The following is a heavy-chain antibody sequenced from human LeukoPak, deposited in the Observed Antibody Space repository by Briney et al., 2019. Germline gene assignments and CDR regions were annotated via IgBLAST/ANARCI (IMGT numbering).Heavy chain of an antibody. CDR3: ARVVGHCSGGSCYSGSWFDP. J-gene: IGHJ5*02. V-gene: IGHV1-69*04. CDR1: GGTFSSYA. D-gene: IGHD2-15*01. CDR2: IIPILGIA. Sequence: ASVKVSCKASGGTFSSYAISWVRQAPGQGLEWMGRIIPILGIANYAQKFQGRVTITADKSTSTAYMELSSLRSEDTAVYYCARVVGHCSGGSCYSGSWFDPWGQGTLVTVSS.